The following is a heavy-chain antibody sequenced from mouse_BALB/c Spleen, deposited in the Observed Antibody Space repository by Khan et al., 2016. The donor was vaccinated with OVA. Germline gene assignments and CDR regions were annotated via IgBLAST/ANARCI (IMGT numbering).Heavy chain of an antibody. D-gene: IGHD1-1*01. V-gene: IGHV3-2*02. J-gene: IGHJ2*01. CDR1: GYSITSDYA. CDR3: ARVYVGDFDY. Sequence: EVQLQESGPGLVKPSQSLSLTCTVTGYSITSDYAWNWIRQFPGNKLEWMGFISYSGNTNYNPSLKSRISITRDTTKNQFFLQLNSVTIEDTATYYCARVYVGDFDYWGHGTTLTVSS. CDR2: ISYSGNT.